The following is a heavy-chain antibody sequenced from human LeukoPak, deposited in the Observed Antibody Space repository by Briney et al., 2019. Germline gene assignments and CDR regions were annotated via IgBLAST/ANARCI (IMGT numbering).Heavy chain of an antibody. Sequence: GGSLRLSCAASGFTFSSYAMSWVRQAPGRGLEWVSAISSGGDYTNSADSVKGRFTISRDNSKNTLYLQMNSLRAEDTAVYYCAKVNTHSSGWWGFDYWGQGTLVTVSS. CDR3: AKVNTHSSGWWGFDY. V-gene: IGHV3-23*01. J-gene: IGHJ4*02. D-gene: IGHD6-19*01. CDR1: GFTFSSYA. CDR2: ISSGGDYT.